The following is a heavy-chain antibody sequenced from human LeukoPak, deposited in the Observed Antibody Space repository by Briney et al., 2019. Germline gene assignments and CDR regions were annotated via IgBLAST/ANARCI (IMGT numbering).Heavy chain of an antibody. J-gene: IGHJ4*02. V-gene: IGHV3-30-3*01. Sequence: GGPLRLSCAASGFTFSSYAMHWVRQAPGKGLEWVAVISYDGSNKYYADSVKGRFTISRDNSKNTLYLQMNSLRAEDTAVYYCAREGGSGWYVGGRAYYYFDYWGQGTLVTVSS. CDR3: AREGGSGWYVGGRAYYYFDY. D-gene: IGHD6-19*01. CDR1: GFTFSSYA. CDR2: ISYDGSNK.